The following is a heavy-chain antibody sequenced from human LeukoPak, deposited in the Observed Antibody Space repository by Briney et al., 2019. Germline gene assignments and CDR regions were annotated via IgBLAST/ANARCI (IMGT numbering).Heavy chain of an antibody. CDR2: IYYSGST. D-gene: IGHD2-15*01. J-gene: IGHJ4*02. Sequence: SETLSLTCTVSGGSISSSRYYWGWIRQPPGKGLEWIGSIYYSGSTYYNPSLKSRVTISVDTSKNQFSLKLSSVTAADTAVYYCARCIGYFDYWGQGTLVTVSS. CDR3: ARCIGYFDY. V-gene: IGHV4-39*01. CDR1: GGSISSSRYY.